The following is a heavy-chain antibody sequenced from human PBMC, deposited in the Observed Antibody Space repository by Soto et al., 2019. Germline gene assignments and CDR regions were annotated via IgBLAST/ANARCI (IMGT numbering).Heavy chain of an antibody. CDR3: ARGTKEYSSSSRYYYYGMDV. CDR1: GYTFTSYD. D-gene: IGHD6-6*01. J-gene: IGHJ6*02. CDR2: MNPNSGNT. Sequence: ASVKVSCKASGYTFTSYDINWVRQATGQGLEWMGWMNPNSGNTGYAQKFQGRVTMTRNTSISTAYMELSSLRSEDTAVYYCARGTKEYSSSSRYYYYGMDVWGQGTTVTAP. V-gene: IGHV1-8*01.